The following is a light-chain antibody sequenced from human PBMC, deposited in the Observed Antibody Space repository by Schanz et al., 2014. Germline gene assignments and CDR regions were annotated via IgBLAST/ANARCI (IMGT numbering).Light chain of an antibody. CDR1: RSNIGSNN. CDR3: QSYGNSLSGPWV. Sequence: QSVLAQPPSASETPGQRVSISCSGGRSNIGSNNVNWYQQLPGTAPKLLIYSNNQRPSGVPDRFSGSKSGTSASLAITGLQPEDEADYYCQSYGNSLSGPWVFGGGTKVTVL. V-gene: IGLV1-44*01. CDR2: SNN. J-gene: IGLJ3*02.